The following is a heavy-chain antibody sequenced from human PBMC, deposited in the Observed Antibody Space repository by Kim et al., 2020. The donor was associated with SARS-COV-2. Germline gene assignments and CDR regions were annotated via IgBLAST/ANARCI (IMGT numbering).Heavy chain of an antibody. J-gene: IGHJ5*02. CDR3: ARKGILTGYLNWFDP. CDR2: IYHSGST. Sequence: SETLSLTCAVSGGSISSSNWWSWVRQPPGKGLEWIGEIYHSGSTNYNPSLKSRVTISVDKSKNQFSLKLSSVTAADTAVYYCARKGILTGYLNWFDPWGQGTLVTVSS. D-gene: IGHD3-9*01. CDR1: GGSISSSNW. V-gene: IGHV4-4*02.